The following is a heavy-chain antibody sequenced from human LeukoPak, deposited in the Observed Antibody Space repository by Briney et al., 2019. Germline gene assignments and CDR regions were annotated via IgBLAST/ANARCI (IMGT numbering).Heavy chain of an antibody. CDR2: ISSNGGST. J-gene: IGHJ4*02. CDR3: ARASYSYGYFFDY. Sequence: GGSLRLSCAASGFAFSSYAMHWVRQAPGKGLEYVPAISSNGGSTYYANSVKGRFTISRDNSKNTLYLQMGSLRAEDMAVYYCARASYSYGYFFDYWGQGTLVTVSS. D-gene: IGHD5-18*01. V-gene: IGHV3-64*01. CDR1: GFAFSSYA.